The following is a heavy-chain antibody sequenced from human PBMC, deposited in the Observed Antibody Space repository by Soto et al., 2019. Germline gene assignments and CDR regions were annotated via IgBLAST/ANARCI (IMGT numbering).Heavy chain of an antibody. CDR2: IIPIFGTA. CDR3: ASPPNESSGYYYGMDV. CDR1: GGTFSSYA. V-gene: IGHV1-69*13. D-gene: IGHD6-19*01. Sequence: SVKVSCKASGGTFSSYAISWVRQAPGQGLELMGGIIPIFGTANYAQKFQGRVTITADESTSTAYMELSSLRSEDTAVYYCASPPNESSGYYYGMDVWGQGTKVTVS. J-gene: IGHJ6*02.